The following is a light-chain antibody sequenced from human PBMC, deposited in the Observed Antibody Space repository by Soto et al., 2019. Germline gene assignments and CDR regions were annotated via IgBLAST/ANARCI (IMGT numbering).Light chain of an antibody. CDR2: EVS. CDR3: SSYTSSSTLV. CDR1: SSDFGGYNY. J-gene: IGLJ2*01. Sequence: QSALTQPASVSGSPGQSITIYCTGTSSDFGGYNYVSWYQQHPGKAPKLMIYEVSNRPSGVSNRFSGSKSGNTASLTISGLQAEDEADYYCSSYTSSSTLVFGGGTKLTVL. V-gene: IGLV2-14*01.